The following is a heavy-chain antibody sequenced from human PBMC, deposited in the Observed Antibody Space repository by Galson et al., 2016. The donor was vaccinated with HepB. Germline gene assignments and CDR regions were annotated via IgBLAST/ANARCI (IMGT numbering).Heavy chain of an antibody. Sequence: SLRLSCAASGFTFSNYAMSWVRQTPGKGLEWVSGISGSGGSTYYTDSVKGRFTISRDNSKNTLYLQMSSLRAEDTAVYYCAKGPGESGNYYSPFDYWGQGTLVTVSS. CDR1: GFTFSNYA. V-gene: IGHV3-23*01. D-gene: IGHD1-26*01. CDR2: ISGSGGST. CDR3: AKGPGESGNYYSPFDY. J-gene: IGHJ4*02.